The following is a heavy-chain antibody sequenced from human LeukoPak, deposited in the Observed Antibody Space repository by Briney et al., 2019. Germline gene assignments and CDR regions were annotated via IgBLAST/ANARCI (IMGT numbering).Heavy chain of an antibody. CDR3: AKDDRGTNTPYYFDY. Sequence: PGGSLRLSCAASGFTFSSYAMSWVRQAPGKGLEWVSAISGSGGSTYYADSVKGRFTISRDNSKNTLYLQMNSLRAEDTAVYYCAKDDRGTNTPYYFDYWGQGTLVTVSS. D-gene: IGHD2-15*01. CDR2: ISGSGGST. CDR1: GFTFSSYA. J-gene: IGHJ4*02. V-gene: IGHV3-23*01.